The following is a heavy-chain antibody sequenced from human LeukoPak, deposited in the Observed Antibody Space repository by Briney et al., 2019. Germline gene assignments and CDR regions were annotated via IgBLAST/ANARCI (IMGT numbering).Heavy chain of an antibody. Sequence: GGSLRLSCTASGFTFGDYAMSWFRQAPGKGLEWVSAISGSGGSTYYADSVKGRFTISRDNSKNTLYLQMNSLRAEDTAVYYCAKEGDYYMDVWGKGTTVTVSS. CDR1: GFTFGDYA. J-gene: IGHJ6*03. CDR2: ISGSGGST. CDR3: AKEGDYYMDV. D-gene: IGHD1-26*01. V-gene: IGHV3-23*01.